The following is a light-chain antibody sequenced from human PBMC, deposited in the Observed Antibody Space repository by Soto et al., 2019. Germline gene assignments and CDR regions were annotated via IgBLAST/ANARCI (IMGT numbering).Light chain of an antibody. CDR1: QSISSY. CDR3: QQSYSTMYT. Sequence: DIQMTQSPSSLSASVGDRVTITCRASQSISSYLNWYQQKPGKAPKLLIYAASSLQSGVPSRFSGSGSGTEFTLNISSLQPADFATYYCQQSYSTMYTFGQGTKLEIK. J-gene: IGKJ2*01. CDR2: AAS. V-gene: IGKV1-39*01.